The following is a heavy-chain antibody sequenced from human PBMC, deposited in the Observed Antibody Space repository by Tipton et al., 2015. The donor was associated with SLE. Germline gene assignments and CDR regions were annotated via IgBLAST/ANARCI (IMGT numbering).Heavy chain of an antibody. V-gene: IGHV4-39*01. Sequence: TLSLTCTVSGGSISSSSYYWGWIRQPPGKGLEWIGSIYYSGSAYYNPSLKSRVTISVDTSKNQFSLKLSSVTAADTAVYYCASSTTSLYGYFDLWGRGTLVTVSA. J-gene: IGHJ2*01. CDR2: IYYSGSA. CDR3: ASSTTSLYGYFDL. D-gene: IGHD2-2*01. CDR1: GGSISSSSYY.